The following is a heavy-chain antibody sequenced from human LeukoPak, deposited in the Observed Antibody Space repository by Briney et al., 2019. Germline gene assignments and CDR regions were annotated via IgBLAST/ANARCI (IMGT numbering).Heavy chain of an antibody. J-gene: IGHJ5*02. D-gene: IGHD2-15*01. CDR2: IISDGSST. CDR1: GFTFSSYW. CDR3: ARDLGGYCSGGSCPPLFDP. V-gene: IGHV3-74*01. Sequence: GGSLRLSCAASGFTFSSYWMHWVRQAPGKGLVWVSRIISDGSSTSYADSVKGRFTISRDNAKNTLYLQMNSLRAEDTAVYYCARDLGGYCSGGSCPPLFDPWGQGTLVTVSS.